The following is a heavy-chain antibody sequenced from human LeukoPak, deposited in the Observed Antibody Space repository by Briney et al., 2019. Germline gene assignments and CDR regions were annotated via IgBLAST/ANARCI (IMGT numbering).Heavy chain of an antibody. V-gene: IGHV3-66*02. CDR1: GFTVSSNY. CDR2: IYSGGST. CDR3: AKDVRIYCSSTSCYTGLDY. Sequence: GGSLRLSCAASGFTVSSNYMSWVRQASGKGLEWVSVIYSGGSTYYADSVKGRFTISRDNSKTTLYLQVNSLRAEDTAVYYCAKDVRIYCSSTSCYTGLDYWGQGTLVTVSS. D-gene: IGHD2-2*02. J-gene: IGHJ4*02.